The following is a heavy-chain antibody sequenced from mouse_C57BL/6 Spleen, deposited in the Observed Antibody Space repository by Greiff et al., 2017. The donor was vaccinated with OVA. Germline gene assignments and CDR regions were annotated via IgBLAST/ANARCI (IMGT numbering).Heavy chain of an antibody. Sequence: EVQLQQSGPGLVKPSQSLSLPCSVTGYSITSGYYWHWIRQFPGNKLEWMGYISYDGSNNYNPSPKNRISITRDTSTNQYFLKLNSVTTEDTATYYCARGKGDGPWFAYWGQGTLVTVSA. CDR2: ISYDGSN. CDR3: ARGKGDGPWFAY. D-gene: IGHD2-13*01. CDR1: GYSITSGYY. V-gene: IGHV3-6*01. J-gene: IGHJ3*01.